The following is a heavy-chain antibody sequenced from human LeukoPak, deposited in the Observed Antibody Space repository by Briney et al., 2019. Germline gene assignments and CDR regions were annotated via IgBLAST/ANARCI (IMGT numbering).Heavy chain of an antibody. Sequence: GGSLRLSCAASGFTVSTIYMTWVRQAPGKGLEWVSVIYTDDTTYYAGSVRGRFTISRDSFKNTLYLHMTSVRAEDTAVYYCAKGGMVRGPLPYYNMDVWGQGTTVTVSS. J-gene: IGHJ6*02. V-gene: IGHV3-53*01. CDR1: GFTVSTIY. CDR3: AKGGMVRGPLPYYNMDV. CDR2: IYTDDTT. D-gene: IGHD3-10*01.